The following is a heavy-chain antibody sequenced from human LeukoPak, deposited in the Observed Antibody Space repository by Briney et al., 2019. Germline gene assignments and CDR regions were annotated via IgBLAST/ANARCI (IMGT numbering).Heavy chain of an antibody. CDR1: GGTFSSYA. Sequence: SVKVSRKASGGTFSSYAISWVRQSPAQGLEWMGVIIPIFGTANYAQKFQGRVTITADKSTSTAYMELSSLRSEDTAVYYCARAYGDWKTVLDPWGQGNLVTVSS. J-gene: IGHJ5*02. CDR2: IIPIFGTA. D-gene: IGHD4-17*01. V-gene: IGHV1-69*06. CDR3: ARAYGDWKTVLDP.